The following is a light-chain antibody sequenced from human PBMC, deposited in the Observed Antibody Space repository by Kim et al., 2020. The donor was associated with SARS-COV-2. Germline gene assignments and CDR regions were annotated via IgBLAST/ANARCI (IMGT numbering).Light chain of an antibody. CDR1: QSISSSY. CDR3: QQFGSSPRT. V-gene: IGKV3-20*01. J-gene: IGKJ2*01. Sequence: SPGERATLSGRASQSISSSYLVWYQQKPGQAPRLLIYAASSRATDIPNRFSGSGSGTDFTLTISRLEPEDFAMYYCQQFGSSPRTFGQGTKLEI. CDR2: AAS.